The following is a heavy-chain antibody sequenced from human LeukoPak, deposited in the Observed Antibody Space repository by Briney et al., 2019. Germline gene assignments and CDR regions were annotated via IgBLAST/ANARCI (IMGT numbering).Heavy chain of an antibody. Sequence: GESLKISCKGSGYSFTSYRIGWVRQMPGKGLEWMGIIYPGDSDTRYSPSSQGQVTISADKSISTAYLQWSSLKASDTAMYYCARAVAGTAGEYYYYYGMDVWGQGTTVTVSS. CDR1: GYSFTSYR. J-gene: IGHJ6*02. V-gene: IGHV5-51*01. CDR3: ARAVAGTAGEYYYYYGMDV. D-gene: IGHD6-19*01. CDR2: IYPGDSDT.